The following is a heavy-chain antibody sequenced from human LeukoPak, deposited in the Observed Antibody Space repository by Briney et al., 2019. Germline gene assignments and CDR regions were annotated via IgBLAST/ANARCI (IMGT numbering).Heavy chain of an antibody. CDR2: ISSNGGST. J-gene: IGHJ5*02. Sequence: GGSLRLFCAASGFTFSSYAMHWVRQAPGKGLEYVSAISSNGGSTYYANSVKGRFTISRDNSKNTLYLQMGSLRAEDMAVYYCARGPSIMGASKAWGQGTPVTVSS. V-gene: IGHV3-64*01. CDR1: GFTFSSYA. CDR3: ARGPSIMGASKA. D-gene: IGHD1-26*01.